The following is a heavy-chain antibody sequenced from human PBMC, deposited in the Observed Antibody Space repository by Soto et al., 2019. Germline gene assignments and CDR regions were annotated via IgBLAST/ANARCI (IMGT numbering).Heavy chain of an antibody. CDR3: ASQDTAMVTLYYYGMDV. J-gene: IGHJ6*02. D-gene: IGHD5-18*01. Sequence: SVKVSCKASGDSFSSYAISWVRHAPGQGLEWMGGIIPIFGTANYAQKFQGRVTITADKSTSTAYMELSSLRSEDTAVYYCASQDTAMVTLYYYGMDVWGQGTTVTVSS. CDR2: IIPIFGTA. CDR1: GDSFSSYA. V-gene: IGHV1-69*06.